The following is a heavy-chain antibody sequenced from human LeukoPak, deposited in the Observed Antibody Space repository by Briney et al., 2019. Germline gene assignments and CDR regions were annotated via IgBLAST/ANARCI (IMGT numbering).Heavy chain of an antibody. CDR1: GGSISSGGYY. D-gene: IGHD2-21*02. J-gene: IGHJ6*02. CDR2: IYYSGST. V-gene: IGHV4-31*03. CDR3: ARGTSALGDSYYYGMDV. Sequence: NPSETLSLTCTVSGGSISSGGYYWSWIRQHPGKGLEWIGYIYYSGSTYYNPSLKSRVTISVDTSKNQFSLKLSSVTAADTAVYYCARGTSALGDSYYYGMDVWGQGTTVTVSS.